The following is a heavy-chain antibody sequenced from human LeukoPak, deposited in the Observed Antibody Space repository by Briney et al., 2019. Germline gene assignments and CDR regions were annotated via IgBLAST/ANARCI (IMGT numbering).Heavy chain of an antibody. CDR1: GFSISSNYY. Sequence: SETLSLTCTVSGFSISSNYYWGWIRQPPGKGLEWIGSIYHSGYTYSNPSLKSRVTISLDTSKNQFSLKLSSVTAADTAVYYCARETTGDYDYWGQGTLVTVSS. CDR3: ARETTGDYDY. D-gene: IGHD4-17*01. J-gene: IGHJ4*02. CDR2: IYHSGYT. V-gene: IGHV4-38-2*02.